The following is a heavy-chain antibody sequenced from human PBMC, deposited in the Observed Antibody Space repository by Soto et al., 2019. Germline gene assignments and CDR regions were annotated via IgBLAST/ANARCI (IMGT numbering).Heavy chain of an antibody. V-gene: IGHV4-34*01. Sequence: PSETLSLTCAVCGGSFSCCYWSWIRQPPGKGLEWIGEINHSGSTKYNPSLKRRVTISVDTSKNQFSLNLSPVTAADTAVYYSAGADWAKYPHRYYSDGMDVWGQGTTVTVSS. CDR3: AGADWAKYPHRYYSDGMDV. CDR1: GGSFSCCY. CDR2: INHSGST. D-gene: IGHD3-9*01. J-gene: IGHJ6*02.